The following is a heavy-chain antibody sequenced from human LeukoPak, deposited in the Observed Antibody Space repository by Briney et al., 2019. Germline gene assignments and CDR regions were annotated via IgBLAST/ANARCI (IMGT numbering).Heavy chain of an antibody. Sequence: PGGSLRLSCAASGFTFSSYAMSWVRQAPGKGLEWVSAISGSGGSTYYADSVKGRFTISRDNSKNTLYLQMNSLRAEDTAVYYCAKDRHSSSPFSPSFDYWGQGTLVTVSS. V-gene: IGHV3-23*01. CDR1: GFTFSSYA. J-gene: IGHJ4*02. CDR3: AKDRHSSSPFSPSFDY. CDR2: ISGSGGST. D-gene: IGHD6-13*01.